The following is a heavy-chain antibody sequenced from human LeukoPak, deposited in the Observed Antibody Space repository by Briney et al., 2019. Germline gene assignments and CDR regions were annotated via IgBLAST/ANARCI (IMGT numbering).Heavy chain of an antibody. J-gene: IGHJ4*02. CDR1: GYTFTGDY. D-gene: IGHD6-6*01. V-gene: IGHV1-2*06. CDR2: INPKSCGT. CDR3: ARGSGRYSSSGTLDY. Sequence: ASVKVSCKASGYTFTGDYMHWVRQAPGQGLEWMGRINPKSCGTNYAQKFQGRVTMTRDTSISTAYMELSRLRSDDTAVYYCARGSGRYSSSGTLDYWGQGTLVTVSS.